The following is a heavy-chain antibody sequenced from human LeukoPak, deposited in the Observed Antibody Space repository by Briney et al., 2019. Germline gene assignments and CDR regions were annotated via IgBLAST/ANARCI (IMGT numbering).Heavy chain of an antibody. V-gene: IGHV3-11*01. D-gene: IGHD3-22*01. CDR3: AKWPSRHDSSGSLFDP. Sequence: MSGGSLRLSCAASGFTFSDYYMSWIRQAPGKGLEWVSYISSSGSTIYYADSVKGRFTISRDNSKNTLYLQMNSLRAEDTAVYYCAKWPSRHDSSGSLFDPWGQGTLVTVSS. CDR1: GFTFSDYY. J-gene: IGHJ5*02. CDR2: ISSSGSTI.